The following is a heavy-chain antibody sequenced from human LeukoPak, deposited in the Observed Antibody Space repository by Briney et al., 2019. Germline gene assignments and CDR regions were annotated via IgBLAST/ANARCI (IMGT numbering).Heavy chain of an antibody. Sequence: GESLKISCKGSGYSFTSYWVAWLRQMPGKGLEWMGIIYPGDSYTTYSPSFQGQVTISADKSISTAYLQWRSLKASDTAMYYCARRSGSDALDIWGQGTMVTVSS. V-gene: IGHV5-51*01. CDR3: ARRSGSDALDI. J-gene: IGHJ3*02. CDR1: GYSFTSYW. CDR2: IYPGDSYT. D-gene: IGHD3-10*01.